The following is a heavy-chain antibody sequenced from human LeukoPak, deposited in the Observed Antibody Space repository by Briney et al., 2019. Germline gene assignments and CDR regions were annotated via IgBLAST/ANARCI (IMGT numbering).Heavy chain of an antibody. V-gene: IGHV3-53*01. J-gene: IGHJ6*02. CDR2: IYSGGST. D-gene: IGHD2-15*01. Sequence: PGGSLRLSCAASGFTVSSNYMSWVRQAPGKGLEWVSVIYSGGSTYYADSVKGRFTISRDNSKNTLYLQMNSLRAEDTAVYYCARGGGSIYYYYGMDVWGQGTTVTVSS. CDR1: GFTVSSNY. CDR3: ARGGGSIYYYYGMDV.